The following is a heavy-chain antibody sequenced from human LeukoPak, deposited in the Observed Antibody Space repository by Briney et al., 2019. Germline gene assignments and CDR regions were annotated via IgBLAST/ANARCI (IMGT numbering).Heavy chain of an antibody. CDR3: ARRAINSVMFDY. Sequence: SETCSLNCTVSGDSISTYYWSWIGQPPGKGLEWIGYIHYSGSTNYNPSLRSRVTISVDTSKNQFSLKLSSATAADTAVYFCARRAINSVMFDYWGERTLVTVSS. V-gene: IGHV4-59*08. CDR1: GDSISTYY. CDR2: IHYSGST. J-gene: IGHJ4*03. D-gene: IGHD3-16*01.